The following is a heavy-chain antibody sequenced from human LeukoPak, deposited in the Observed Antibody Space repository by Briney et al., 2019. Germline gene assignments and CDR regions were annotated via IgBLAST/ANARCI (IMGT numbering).Heavy chain of an antibody. J-gene: IGHJ6*03. CDR3: AKGLGYYDSSGYYSDYYYYMDV. CDR1: GFTFDDYA. CDR2: ISWNSGSV. V-gene: IGHV3-9*03. D-gene: IGHD3-22*01. Sequence: GGSLRLSCAASGFTFDDYAMHWVRQAPGKGLEWVSGISWNSGSVGYADSVKGRFTISRDNAKNSLYLQMNSLRAEDMALYYCAKGLGYYDSSGYYSDYYYYMDVWGKGITVTVSS.